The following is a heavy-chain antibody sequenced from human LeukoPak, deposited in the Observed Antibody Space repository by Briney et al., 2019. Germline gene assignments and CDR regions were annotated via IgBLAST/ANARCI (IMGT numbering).Heavy chain of an antibody. CDR2: IYYSGST. V-gene: IGHV4-59*08. CDR3: ARLEGYCSGGSCYQYYFDY. D-gene: IGHD2-15*01. Sequence: SVTLSLTCTVSGGSISSYYWSWIRQPPGKGLEWIGYIYYSGSTNYNPSLKSRVTISVDTSKNQFSLKLSSVTAADTAVYYCARLEGYCSGGSCYQYYFDYWGQGTLVTVSS. J-gene: IGHJ4*02. CDR1: GGSISSYY.